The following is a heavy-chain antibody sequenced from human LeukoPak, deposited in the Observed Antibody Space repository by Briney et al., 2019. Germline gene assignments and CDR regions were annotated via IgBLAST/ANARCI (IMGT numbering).Heavy chain of an antibody. J-gene: IGHJ5*02. CDR2: IYHSGST. V-gene: IGHV4-38-2*02. CDR1: GYSISSGYY. D-gene: IGHD3-22*01. CDR3: ARDLGLDYYDSSGYYSSATNWFDP. Sequence: TSETLSLTCTVSGYSISSGYYWGWIRQPPGKGLEWIGSIYHSGSTYYNPSLKSRVTISVDTSKNQFSLKLSSVTAADTAVYYCARDLGLDYYDSSGYYSSATNWFDPWGQGTLVTVSS.